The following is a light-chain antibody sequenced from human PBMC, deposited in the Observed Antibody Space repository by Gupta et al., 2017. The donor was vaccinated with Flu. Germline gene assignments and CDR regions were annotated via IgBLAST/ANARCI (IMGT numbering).Light chain of an antibody. CDR1: HYVNSN. Sequence: IVMPHSPAALAISPGEKVTLSCRVSHYVNSNLVWYQQKFGQAPRLLIYAASSRATGVPPRFSGSGYGTEFILSISSLQSEDVAVYYCQQYHECPRTFGPGTKVEVK. V-gene: IGKV3-15*01. J-gene: IGKJ1*01. CDR3: QQYHECPRT. CDR2: AAS.